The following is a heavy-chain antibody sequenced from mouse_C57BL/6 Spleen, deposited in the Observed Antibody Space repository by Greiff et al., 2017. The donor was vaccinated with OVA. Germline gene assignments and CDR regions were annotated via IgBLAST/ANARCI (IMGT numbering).Heavy chain of an antibody. CDR2: ISNGGGST. CDR3: ARPYYYGSISWFAY. V-gene: IGHV5-12*01. Sequence: EVQVVESGGGLVQPGGSLKLSCAASGFTFSDYYMYWVRQTPEKRLEWVAYISNGGGSTYYPDTVKGRFTISRDNAKNTLYLQMSRLKSEDTAMYYCARPYYYGSISWFAYWGQGTLVTVSA. D-gene: IGHD1-1*01. J-gene: IGHJ3*01. CDR1: GFTFSDYY.